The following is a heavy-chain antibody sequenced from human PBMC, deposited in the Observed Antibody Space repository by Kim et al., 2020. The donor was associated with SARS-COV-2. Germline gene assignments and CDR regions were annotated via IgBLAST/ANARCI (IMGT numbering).Heavy chain of an antibody. J-gene: IGHJ5*01. CDR3: AQRYVSGRLPRYVGWF. CDR2: IYYSGST. D-gene: IGHD3-10*01. V-gene: IGHV4-30-4*01. CDR1: GGSISTDGYY. Sequence: SETLSLTCTVSGGSISTDGYYWSWIRQPPGKGLEYIGYIYYSGSTYYNPSLQSRLTISVDTSKNQFSLKLASVTAADTAVYYCAQRYVSGRLPRYVGWF.